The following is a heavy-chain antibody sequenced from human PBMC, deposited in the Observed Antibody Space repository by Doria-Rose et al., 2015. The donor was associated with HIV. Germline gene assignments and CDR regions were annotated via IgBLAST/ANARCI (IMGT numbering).Heavy chain of an antibody. J-gene: IGHJ2*01. CDR1: GGSFSGYY. D-gene: IGHD6-19*01. V-gene: IGHV4-34*01. CDR3: ARAAVAAYWYFDL. CDR2: INHSGST. Sequence: QVQLQQWDAGLLKPSETLSLTCAVYGGSFSGYYWSWIRQPPGKGLEWIGEINHSGSTYYTPSLKSRAPISVATSRNQFSLKVISVTAADTAVYYCARAAVAAYWYFDLWGRGTLVIVSS.